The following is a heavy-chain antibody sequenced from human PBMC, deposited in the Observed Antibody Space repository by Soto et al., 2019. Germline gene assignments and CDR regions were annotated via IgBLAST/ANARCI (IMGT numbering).Heavy chain of an antibody. J-gene: IGHJ3*02. CDR3: AIDRIEAAVDAFDI. CDR2: MNPNSGNT. D-gene: IGHD6-13*01. V-gene: IGHV1-8*01. Sequence: SVKVSCKASGYTFTSYDINWVRQATGQGLEWMGWMNPNSGNTGYAQKFQGRVTMTRNTSISTAYMELSSLRSEDTAVYYCAIDRIEAAVDAFDIWGQGPIVTVS. CDR1: GYTFTSYD.